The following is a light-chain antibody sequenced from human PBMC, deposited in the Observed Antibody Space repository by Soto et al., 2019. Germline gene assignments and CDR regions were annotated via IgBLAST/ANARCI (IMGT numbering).Light chain of an antibody. V-gene: IGLV1-47*01. J-gene: IGLJ1*01. CDR1: SSNIGARYD. Sequence: QSVLAQPPSVSGAPGQRVTISCTGSSSNIGARYDVHWYQQLPGTAPKLLIFRNNQRPSGVPDRFSDSKSGTSASLAISGLRSEDEADYYCAAWDDRLSVYVFGTGTKVTVL. CDR3: AAWDDRLSVYV. CDR2: RNN.